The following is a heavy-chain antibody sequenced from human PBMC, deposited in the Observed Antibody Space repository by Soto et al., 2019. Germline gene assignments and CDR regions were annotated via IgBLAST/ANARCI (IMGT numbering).Heavy chain of an antibody. Sequence: DVQLVESGGGLVKPGGSLRLSCAASGVTFVNDWMSWVRQAPGKGLEWVGLIKKTSEGGANEYAAPVKGRLTTSLDDSQTTRYPKRNSLKTQDTTVYYCTTGKGFPHWGQGTLFTASA. CDR1: GVTFVNDW. CDR2: IKKTSEGGAN. V-gene: IGHV3-15*01. CDR3: TTGKGFPH. J-gene: IGHJ5*02.